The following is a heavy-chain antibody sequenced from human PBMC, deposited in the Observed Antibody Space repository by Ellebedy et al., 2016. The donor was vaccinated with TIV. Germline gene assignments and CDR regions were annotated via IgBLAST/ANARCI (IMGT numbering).Heavy chain of an antibody. Sequence: MPSETLSLTCTVSGGYISGDHWSWIRQPPGKGLEWIGYITYDGRTNYNPSLKSRLTISLDPSKNQFSLKLTSVTAADTAIYFCARDRRELELRGLDPWGQGTLVSVSS. CDR2: ITYDGRT. CDR1: GGYISGDH. J-gene: IGHJ5*02. D-gene: IGHD1-7*01. CDR3: ARDRRELELRGLDP. V-gene: IGHV4-59*01.